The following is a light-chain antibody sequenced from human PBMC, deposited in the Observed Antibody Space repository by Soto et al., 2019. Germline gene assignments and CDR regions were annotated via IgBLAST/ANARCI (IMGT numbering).Light chain of an antibody. Sequence: EIVLTQSPGTLSLSPGERATLSCRASQSVTSSYLAWHQQKPGQAPRRLIYGASIRATGIPDRFSGSGSGTDFTLTISRLEPEDFALYFCQQYHSSPLTFGQGTKVDIK. CDR2: GAS. V-gene: IGKV3-20*01. CDR3: QQYHSSPLT. J-gene: IGKJ1*01. CDR1: QSVTSSY.